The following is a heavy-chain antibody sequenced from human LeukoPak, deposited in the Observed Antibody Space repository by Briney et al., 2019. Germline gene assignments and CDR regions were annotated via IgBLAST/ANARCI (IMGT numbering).Heavy chain of an antibody. J-gene: IGHJ5*02. CDR1: GYTFTGYY. Sequence: ASVKVSCKASGYTFTGYYMHWVQQAPGQGLEWMGWIDPNSGATHHAQKFQGRVTMTRDTSISTAYMELSRLRSDDTAVYYCARSGDLGSLNWFDPWGQGTLVTVSS. V-gene: IGHV1-2*02. CDR3: ARSGDLGSLNWFDP. CDR2: IDPNSGAT. D-gene: IGHD2-15*01.